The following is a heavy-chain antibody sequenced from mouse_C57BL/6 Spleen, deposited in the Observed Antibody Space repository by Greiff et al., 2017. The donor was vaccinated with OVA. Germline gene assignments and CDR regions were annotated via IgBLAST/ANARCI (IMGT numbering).Heavy chain of an antibody. V-gene: IGHV3-6*01. CDR1: GYSITSGYY. CDR2: ISYDGSN. J-gene: IGHJ2*01. CDR3: AREGAGVFDY. Sequence: DVKLQESGPGLVKPSQSLSLTCSVTGYSITSGYYWNWIRQFPGNKLEWMGYISYDGSNNYNPSLKNRISITRDTSKNQFFLKLNSVTTEDTATYYCAREGAGVFDYWGQGTTHTVSS.